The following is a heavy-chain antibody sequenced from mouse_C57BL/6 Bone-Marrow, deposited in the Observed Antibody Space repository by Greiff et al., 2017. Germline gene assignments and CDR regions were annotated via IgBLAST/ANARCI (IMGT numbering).Heavy chain of an antibody. CDR1: GFTFSSYG. V-gene: IGHV5-6*01. CDR3: ARDYYGSSYLAWFAY. J-gene: IGHJ3*01. CDR2: LSSGGSYP. D-gene: IGHD1-1*01. Sequence: EVKLVESGGDLVKPGGSLKLSCAASGFTFSSYGMSWVRQTPDKRLEWVATLSSGGSYPYYPDSVKGRFTISRYNAKNTLYLQMSSLKSEDTAMYYCARDYYGSSYLAWFAYWGQGTLVTVSA.